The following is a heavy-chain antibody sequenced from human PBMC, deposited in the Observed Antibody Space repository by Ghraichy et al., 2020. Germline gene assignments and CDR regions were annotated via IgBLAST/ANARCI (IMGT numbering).Heavy chain of an antibody. J-gene: IGHJ4*02. V-gene: IGHV3-23*01. CDR1: GFTLSSYA. CDR2: ISGSGSGT. CDR3: AKCSRDYDFWSFDY. Sequence: GGSLRLSCAASGFTLSSYAMSWVRQAPGKGLEWVSTISGSGSGTYYADSVKGRFIISRDNSKNMLYLQMNSLRAEDTAVYYCAKCSRDYDFWSFDYWGQGTLVTVSS. D-gene: IGHD3-3*01.